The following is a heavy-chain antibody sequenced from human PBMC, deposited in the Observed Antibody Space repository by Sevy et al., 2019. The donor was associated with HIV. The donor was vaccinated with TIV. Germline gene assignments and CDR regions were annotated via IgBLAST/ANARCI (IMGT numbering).Heavy chain of an antibody. J-gene: IGHJ4*02. CDR1: GYTFTRYG. V-gene: IGHV1-18*01. D-gene: IGHD2-2*01. CDR2: ISPDNGNT. CDR3: ARESPHIVVVPE. Sequence: ASVKVSCKASGYTFTRYGINWVRQAPGQGLEWMGWISPDNGNTNYAQKLQGRVTMTTDTSSSTAYMELRSLRSDDTAVYYCARESPHIVVVPEWGQGTLVTVSS.